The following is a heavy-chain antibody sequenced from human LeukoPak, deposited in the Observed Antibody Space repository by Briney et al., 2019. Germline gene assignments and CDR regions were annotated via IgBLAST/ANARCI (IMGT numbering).Heavy chain of an antibody. CDR2: ISYDGSNK. V-gene: IGHV3-30*04. J-gene: IGHJ4*02. CDR3: ATELSY. Sequence: PGGSLRLSCAASGFTFSSYAMHWVRQAPGKGLERVAVISYDGSNKYYADSVKGRFTISRDNSKNTLYLQMNSLRAEDTAVYYCATELSYWGQGTLVTVSS. CDR1: GFTFSSYA.